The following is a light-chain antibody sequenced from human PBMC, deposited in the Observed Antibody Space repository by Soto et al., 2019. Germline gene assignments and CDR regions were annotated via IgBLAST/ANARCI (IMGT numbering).Light chain of an antibody. J-gene: IGLJ1*01. CDR3: SSYTSSSTPVYV. CDR1: SSDVGGYNY. CDR2: EVS. Sequence: QSALTQPASVSGSPGQSITISCTGTSSDVGGYNYVSWYQQHPGKAPKLMIYEVSNRPSGVSNRFSGSKSGNTASLTISGLQAEDEAEYYCSSYTSSSTPVYVFGTGTKVTVL. V-gene: IGLV2-14*01.